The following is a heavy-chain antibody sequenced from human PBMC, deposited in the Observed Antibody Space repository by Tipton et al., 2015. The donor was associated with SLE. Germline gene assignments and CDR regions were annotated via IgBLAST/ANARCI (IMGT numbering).Heavy chain of an antibody. D-gene: IGHD3-10*01. J-gene: IGHJ6*03. Sequence: TLSLTCTVSGASLTSGGYYWTWIRHHPGKGLEWIGHIYYTGNTRYNPSLKSRVTISIDTSKNQFSLKLSSVTAADTAVYYCARDPLVRGVIPPMDVWGKGTTVTVSS. V-gene: IGHV4-31*03. CDR2: IYYTGNT. CDR3: ARDPLVRGVIPPMDV. CDR1: GASLTSGGYY.